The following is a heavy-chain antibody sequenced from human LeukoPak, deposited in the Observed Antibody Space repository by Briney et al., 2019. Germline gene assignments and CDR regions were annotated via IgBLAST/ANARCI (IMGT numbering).Heavy chain of an antibody. V-gene: IGHV3-48*03. D-gene: IGHD3-16*01. CDR1: GITLSSYE. J-gene: IGHJ5*02. Sequence: PGGSLRLSCAASGITLSSYEMNWVRQAPGQGLEWVSYISSSGSIIYYADSVKGRFTISRDNAKNSLYLQMNSLRAEDTAVYYCARLYTRLTRSIWGYFDPWGQGTLVTVSS. CDR3: ARLYTRLTRSIWGYFDP. CDR2: ISSSGSII.